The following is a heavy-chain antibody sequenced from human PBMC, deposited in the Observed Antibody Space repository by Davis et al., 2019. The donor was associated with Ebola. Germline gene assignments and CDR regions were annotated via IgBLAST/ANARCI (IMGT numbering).Heavy chain of an antibody. Sequence: GGSLRLSCAASGFTFSSYAMSWVRQAPGKGLEWVSAISGSGGSTYYADSVKGRFTISRDNSKNTLYLQMNSLRAEDTAVYYCAKVLGKGYSYGYWDYWGQGTLVTVSS. CDR2: ISGSGGST. J-gene: IGHJ4*02. V-gene: IGHV3-23*01. CDR3: AKVLGKGYSYGYWDY. CDR1: GFTFSSYA. D-gene: IGHD5-18*01.